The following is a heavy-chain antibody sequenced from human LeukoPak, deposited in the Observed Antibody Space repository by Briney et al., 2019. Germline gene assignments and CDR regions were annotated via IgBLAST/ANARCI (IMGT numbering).Heavy chain of an antibody. CDR2: ISTYNGNT. CDR1: GYPFTSTG. J-gene: IGHJ6*03. Sequence: GESLQISCKASGYPFTSTGISWLRQAPGQGLEWMGWISTYNGNTNYAQKLQGRVTMTTDTSTSIAYMELRSLRSDDTAVYYCAREGSPFYYYYMDVWGKGTTVTVSS. V-gene: IGHV1-18*01. CDR3: AREGSPFYYYYMDV. D-gene: IGHD2-15*01.